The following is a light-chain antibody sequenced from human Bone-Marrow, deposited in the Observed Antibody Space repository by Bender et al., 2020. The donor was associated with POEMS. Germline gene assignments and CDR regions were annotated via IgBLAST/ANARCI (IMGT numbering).Light chain of an antibody. Sequence: QSALTQPPSASGSPGQSVTLSCTGTSSDVGGYNYVSWYQHHPGKAPKLIISDVTNRPSGVSNRFTGSKSGNTASLTISGLQAEDEADYYCSSYSIISTVVFGGGTKLTVL. CDR1: SSDVGGYNY. CDR3: SSYSIISTVV. V-gene: IGLV2-14*03. CDR2: DVT. J-gene: IGLJ3*02.